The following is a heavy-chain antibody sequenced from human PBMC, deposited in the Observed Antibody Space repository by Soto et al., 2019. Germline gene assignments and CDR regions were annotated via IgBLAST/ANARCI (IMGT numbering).Heavy chain of an antibody. J-gene: IGHJ6*02. V-gene: IGHV3-7*05. CDR2: INLDGSEK. Sequence: EVQLVESGGGLVQPVGSLRLSCAASGFTFRTYWLSWVRQVPGKGLEWVANINLDGSEKNYVDSVKGRFTISRDNARNSLYLQMSSLRAEDTALYYCARDGSTSWYSYDYHGMDGWGQGTTVTVSS. CDR1: GFTFRTYW. D-gene: IGHD5-18*01. CDR3: ARDGSTSWYSYDYHGMDG.